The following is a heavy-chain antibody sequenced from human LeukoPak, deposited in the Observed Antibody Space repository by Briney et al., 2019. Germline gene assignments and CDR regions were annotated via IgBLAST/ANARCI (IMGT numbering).Heavy chain of an antibody. CDR3: ARGLLSYDFWSGYYSGARKYYYGMDV. V-gene: IGHV1-8*01. D-gene: IGHD3-3*01. Sequence: ASVKVSCKASGYTFTSYDINWVRQATGQGLEWMGWMKPNSGNTGYAQKFQGRVTMTRNTSISTAYMELSSLRSEDTAVYYCARGLLSYDFWSGYYSGARKYYYGMDVWGQGTTVTVSS. CDR2: MKPNSGNT. CDR1: GYTFTSYD. J-gene: IGHJ6*02.